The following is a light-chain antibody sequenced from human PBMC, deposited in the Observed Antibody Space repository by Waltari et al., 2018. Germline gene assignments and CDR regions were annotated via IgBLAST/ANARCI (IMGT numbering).Light chain of an antibody. CDR2: LGS. Sequence: DTVMTQSPISLTVTPGEPDSIPCRSSQSLLHSNGYNYLDWYLQKPGQPPQLLIYLGSDRASGVPDRFSGSGSGTDFTLKISSVEAEDIGVYYCMQALHTPPAFGQGTRVEI. CDR3: MQALHTPPA. J-gene: IGKJ1*01. V-gene: IGKV2-28*01. CDR1: QSLLHSNGYNY.